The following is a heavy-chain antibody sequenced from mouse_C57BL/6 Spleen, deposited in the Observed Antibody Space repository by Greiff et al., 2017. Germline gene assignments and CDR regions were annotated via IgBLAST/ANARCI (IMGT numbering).Heavy chain of an antibody. D-gene: IGHD2-2*01. CDR1: GHTFTEYT. CDR3: ARHDVSYGYDDYAMGY. J-gene: IGHJ4*01. V-gene: IGHV1-62-2*01. CDR2: FYPGSGSI. Sequence: QVQPQQSGAELVKPGASVKLSCKASGHTFTEYTIHRVKQRSGQGLEWNGWFYPGSGSIKYNEKFKDKANLTADKYSSTVYMELSRLTSKDSAVYFCARHDVSYGYDDYAMGYWGQGNSGPVSS.